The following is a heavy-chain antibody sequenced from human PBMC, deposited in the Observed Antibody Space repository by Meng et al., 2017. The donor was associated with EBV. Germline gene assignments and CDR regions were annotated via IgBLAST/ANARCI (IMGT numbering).Heavy chain of an antibody. CDR2: IRSKAKSYAT. Sequence: GQLWGAGGGLVQPGGSLKLSCAAAGLPFSGSAMHWVRQASGKGLEWVGRIRSKAKSYATAYAASVKGRFTISRDDSKNTAYLQMNSLKTEDTAVYYCTRMSSPLDYWGQGTLVTVSS. V-gene: IGHV3-73*02. D-gene: IGHD2-2*01. CDR3: TRMSSPLDY. CDR1: GLPFSGSA. J-gene: IGHJ4*02.